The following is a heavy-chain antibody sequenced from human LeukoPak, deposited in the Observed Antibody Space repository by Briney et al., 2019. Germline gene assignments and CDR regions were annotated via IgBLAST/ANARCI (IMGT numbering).Heavy chain of an antibody. Sequence: SETLSLTCTVSGGSISSYYWSWIRQPAGKGLEWIGRIYTSGSTNYNPSLKSRVTMSVDTSKNQFSLKLSSVTAADTAVYYCARGAWELLSSYFDHWGQGTLVTVSS. D-gene: IGHD1-26*01. J-gene: IGHJ4*02. CDR3: ARGAWELLSSYFDH. CDR1: GGSISSYY. CDR2: IYTSGST. V-gene: IGHV4-4*07.